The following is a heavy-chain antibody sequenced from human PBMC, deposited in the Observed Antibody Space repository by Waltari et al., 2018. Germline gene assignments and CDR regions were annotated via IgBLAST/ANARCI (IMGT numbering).Heavy chain of an antibody. CDR1: GFTFSCHW. D-gene: IGHD3-22*01. V-gene: IGHV3-74*01. CDR2: INSDGSST. Sequence: EVQLVESGGGLVKPGGSLRLSCAAYGFTFSCHWMYWVRQTPGKGLLWVSGINSDGSSTSYADSVKGRVTISRDNAKNTLYLQMNSLRAEDTAVYYCVRDSSGTYWGQGTQVTVSS. J-gene: IGHJ4*02. CDR3: VRDSSGTY.